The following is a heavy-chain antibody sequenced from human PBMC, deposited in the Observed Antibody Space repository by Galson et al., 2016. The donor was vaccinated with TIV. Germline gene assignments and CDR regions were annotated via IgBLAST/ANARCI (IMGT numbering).Heavy chain of an antibody. Sequence: QSGAEVKKPGESLKISCKDSGYNFRSYWIAWVRQMPGKGFEWLGIIFPNDSDIRYSPYFRGLVTMSADKSTSTAYLQCSSLKASDTAMYCCARMSLLGALDVWGQGTMVIVSS. CDR3: ARMSLLGALDV. V-gene: IGHV5-51*03. J-gene: IGHJ3*01. D-gene: IGHD3-16*01. CDR1: GYNFRSYW. CDR2: IFPNDSDI.